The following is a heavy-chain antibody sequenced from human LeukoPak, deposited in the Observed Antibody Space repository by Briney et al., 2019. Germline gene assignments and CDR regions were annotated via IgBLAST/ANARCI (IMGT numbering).Heavy chain of an antibody. CDR3: ARSGDKAY. J-gene: IGHJ4*02. D-gene: IGHD1-26*01. CDR1: GFTFSSYA. V-gene: IGHV3-30-3*01. Sequence: PGGSLRLSCAASGFTFSSYAMHWVRQAPGKGLEWVAVISYDGSNKYYADSVKGRFTISRDNSKNTLYLQMNSLRAEDTAVYYCARSGDKAYWGQGTLVTVSS. CDR2: ISYDGSNK.